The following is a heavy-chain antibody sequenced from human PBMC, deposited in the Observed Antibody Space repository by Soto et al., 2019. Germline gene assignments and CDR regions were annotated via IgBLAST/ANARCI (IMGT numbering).Heavy chain of an antibody. J-gene: IGHJ4*02. Sequence: QVQLVQSGAEVKKPGASVKVSCKASGYTFTSYAMHWVREAPGQRLEWMGWINAGNGNTKYSQKFQGRVTITRDTSASTAYMELSSLRSEDTAVYYCARGVQLVPSYFDYWGQGTLVTVSS. V-gene: IGHV1-3*01. D-gene: IGHD6-13*01. CDR2: INAGNGNT. CDR3: ARGVQLVPSYFDY. CDR1: GYTFTSYA.